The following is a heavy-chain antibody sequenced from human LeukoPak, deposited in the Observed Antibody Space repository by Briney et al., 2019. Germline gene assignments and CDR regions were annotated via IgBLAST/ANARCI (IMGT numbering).Heavy chain of an antibody. J-gene: IGHJ3*01. CDR1: GYTFTGYY. CDR3: AREGYGGGQDFDV. V-gene: IGHV1-2*02. Sequence: ASVKVSCKASGYTFTGYYMHWVRQAPGQGLEWMGWINPNNGGTNYAQKFQGRVTMTRDTSISTAYMDLSRLKSDDTAVYYCAREGYGGGQDFDVWGPGTMVTVSS. D-gene: IGHD1-26*01. CDR2: INPNNGGT.